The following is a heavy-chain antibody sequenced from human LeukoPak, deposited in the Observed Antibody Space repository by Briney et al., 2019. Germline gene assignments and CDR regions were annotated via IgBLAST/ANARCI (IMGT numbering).Heavy chain of an antibody. D-gene: IGHD5-24*01. CDR3: ARDKRDGYNLFDY. CDR1: GFTFSGYG. J-gene: IGHJ4*02. CDR2: IWYDGSNK. Sequence: QPGRSLRLSCAASGFTFSGYGMHWVRQAPGKGLEWVAVIWYDGSNKYYADSVKGRFTISRDNSKNTLYLQMNSLRAEDTAVYYCARDKRDGYNLFDYWGQGTLVTVSS. V-gene: IGHV3-33*01.